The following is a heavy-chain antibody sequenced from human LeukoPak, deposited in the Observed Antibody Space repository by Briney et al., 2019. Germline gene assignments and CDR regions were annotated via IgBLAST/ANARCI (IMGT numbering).Heavy chain of an antibody. CDR1: GYTFTSYG. V-gene: IGHV1-18*01. CDR2: ISAYNGNT. CDR3: ARQGRAVYYHGSGEPIDY. D-gene: IGHD3-10*01. J-gene: IGHJ4*02. Sequence: GASVKVSCKASGYTFTSYGISWVRQAHGQGLEWMGWISAYNGNTNYAQKLQGRVTMTTDTSTSTAYMELRSLRSDDTAVYYCARQGRAVYYHGSGEPIDYWGQGTLVTVSS.